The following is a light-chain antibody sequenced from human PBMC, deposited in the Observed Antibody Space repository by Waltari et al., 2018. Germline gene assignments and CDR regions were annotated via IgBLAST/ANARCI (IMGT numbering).Light chain of an antibody. J-gene: IGKJ3*01. V-gene: IGKV3-11*01. CDR1: QSVSSY. Sequence: EIVLTQSPATLSLSPGERATLSCRASQSVSSYLAWYQQKPGPAPMLLIYDASNRATGIPARFSGSGSGTDFTLTISSLEPEDFAVYYCQQRSNWQFTFGPGTKVDIK. CDR3: QQRSNWQFT. CDR2: DAS.